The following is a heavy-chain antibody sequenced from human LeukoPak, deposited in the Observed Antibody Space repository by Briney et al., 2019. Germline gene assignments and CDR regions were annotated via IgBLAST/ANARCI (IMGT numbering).Heavy chain of an antibody. Sequence: SETLSLTCTVSGGSISSYYWSWIRQPPGKGLEWIGYIYYSGSTNYNPSLKSRVTISVDTSKNQFSLKLSSVTAADTAVYYCASLARREQPFDYWGQGTLVTVSP. V-gene: IGHV4-59*01. CDR1: GGSISSYY. J-gene: IGHJ4*02. CDR2: IYYSGST. D-gene: IGHD1-26*01. CDR3: ASLARREQPFDY.